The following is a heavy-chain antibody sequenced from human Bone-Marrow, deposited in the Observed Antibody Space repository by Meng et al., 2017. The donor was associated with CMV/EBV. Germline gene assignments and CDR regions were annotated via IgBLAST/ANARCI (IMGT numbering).Heavy chain of an antibody. D-gene: IGHD2-2*01. J-gene: IGHJ6*02. CDR3: ARDGGPVPAAYYYYYGMDV. V-gene: IGHV3-7*01. Sequence: GESLKISCAASGFTVSSTYMNWVRQAPGKGLEWVANIKQDGSEKYYVDSVKGRFTISRDNAKNSLYLQMNSLRAEDTAVYYCARDGGPVPAAYYYYYGMDVWGQGTTVTVSS. CDR1: GFTVSSTY. CDR2: IKQDGSEK.